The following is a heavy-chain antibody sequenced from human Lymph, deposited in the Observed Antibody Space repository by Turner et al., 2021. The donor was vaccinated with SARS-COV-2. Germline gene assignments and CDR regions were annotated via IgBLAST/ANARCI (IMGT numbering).Heavy chain of an antibody. CDR3: ARVDVHCTSTSCYWDDYFGMDV. D-gene: IGHD2-2*01. CDR1: GYTFTSCD. J-gene: IGHJ6*02. CDR2: QNPDSGDT. Sequence: VQLVHSGAEVKKPGASAKVSCTASGYTFTSCDINWVRKATGQWLGWMRGQNPDSGDTGVAQKVSGRVTKTRDTSISTADKELSSLRSEDTAVYYCARVDVHCTSTSCYWDDYFGMDVWGQGTTVTVSS. V-gene: IGHV1-8*01.